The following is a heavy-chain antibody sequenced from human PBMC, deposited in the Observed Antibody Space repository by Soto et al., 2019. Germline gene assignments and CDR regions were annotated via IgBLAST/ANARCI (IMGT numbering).Heavy chain of an antibody. D-gene: IGHD4-17*01. CDR3: ARETTVTTRYYYYYMDV. V-gene: IGHV1-3*01. Sequence: ASVKVSCKASGYTFTSYAMHWVRQAPGQRLEWMGWINAGNGNTKYSQKFQGRVTITRDTSARTAYMELSSLRSEDTAVYYCARETTVTTRYYYYYMDVWGKGTTVTVSS. CDR2: INAGNGNT. CDR1: GYTFTSYA. J-gene: IGHJ6*03.